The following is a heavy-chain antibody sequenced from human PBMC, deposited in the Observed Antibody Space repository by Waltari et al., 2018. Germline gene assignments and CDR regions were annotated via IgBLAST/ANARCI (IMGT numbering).Heavy chain of an antibody. V-gene: IGHV4-39*01. CDR3: ARHIARTYYDFWSGYSSGWFDP. D-gene: IGHD3-3*01. CDR2: IYYSGST. J-gene: IGHJ5*02. Sequence: QLQLQESGPGLVKPSETLSLTCTVSGGSISSSSYYWGWIRQPPGKGLEWIGSIYYSGSTNYNPARNSRVTLSVDTSKNQFSLKLSSVTAADTAVYYCARHIARTYYDFWSGYSSGWFDPWGQGTLVTVSS. CDR1: GGSISSSSYY.